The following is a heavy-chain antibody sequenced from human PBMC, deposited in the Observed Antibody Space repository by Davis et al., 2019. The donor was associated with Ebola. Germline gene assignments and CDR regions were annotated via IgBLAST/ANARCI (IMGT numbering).Heavy chain of an antibody. CDR1: GYSFNDQW. D-gene: IGHD2-8*02. CDR2: IYTGDSDT. V-gene: IGHV5-51*01. Sequence: GGSLRLSCKGSGYSFNDQWIGWVRQMPGKGLDWMGIIYTGDSDTRYSPSFRGQVTISADKSMKTAFLQWSSLKASDSGMYYCASLRRTITGMDDGFDIWGEGTMVTVSS. CDR3: ASLRRTITGMDDGFDI. J-gene: IGHJ3*02.